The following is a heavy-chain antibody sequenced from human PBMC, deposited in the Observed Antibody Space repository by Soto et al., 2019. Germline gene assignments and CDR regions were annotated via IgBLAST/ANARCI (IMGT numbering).Heavy chain of an antibody. CDR1: GFSFSTYG. J-gene: IGHJ4*02. CDR3: ARVRGGSGTYPPVY. Sequence: QVQLVESGGGVVQPGRSLRLSCAASGFSFSTYGMHWVRQAPGKGLEWVAVIWYDGSKKYYGDSVKGRFTISRDNSKNMLYLEMNSLRAEDTAVYFCARVRGGSGTYPPVYWGQGTLVTVSP. V-gene: IGHV3-33*01. CDR2: IWYDGSKK. D-gene: IGHD3-10*01.